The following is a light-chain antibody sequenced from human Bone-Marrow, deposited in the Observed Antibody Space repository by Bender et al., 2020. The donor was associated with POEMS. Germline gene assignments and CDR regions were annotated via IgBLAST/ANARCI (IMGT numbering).Light chain of an antibody. J-gene: IGLJ2*01. CDR3: SSKTNTNTLI. V-gene: IGLV2-14*01. Sequence: QSALTQPASVSGSPGQSITISCTGSSSDIGAFNYVCWYQQFPDKAPKLVIFDVSNRPSGISNRFSGSKSGNTASLTISGLQSEDEADYYCSSKTNTNTLIFGGGTKLTVL. CDR1: SSDIGAFNY. CDR2: DVS.